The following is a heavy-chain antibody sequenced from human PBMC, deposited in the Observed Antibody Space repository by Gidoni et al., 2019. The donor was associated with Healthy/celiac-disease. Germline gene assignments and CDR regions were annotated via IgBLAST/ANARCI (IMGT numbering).Heavy chain of an antibody. J-gene: IGHJ6*02. V-gene: IGHV1-46*01. CDR3: ARDGSQDYVWGSYRYYYGMDV. D-gene: IGHD3-16*02. CDR1: GYTFTSYY. CDR2: INPSGGST. Sequence: QVQLVQSGAEVKKPGASVKVSCKASGYTFTSYYMHWVRQAPGQGLEWMGIINPSGGSTSYAQKFQGRVTMTRDTSTSTVYMELSSLRSEDTAVYYCARDGSQDYVWGSYRYYYGMDVWGQGTTVTVSS.